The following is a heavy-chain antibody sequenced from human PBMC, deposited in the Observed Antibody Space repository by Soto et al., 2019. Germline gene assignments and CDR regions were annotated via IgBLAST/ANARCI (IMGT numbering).Heavy chain of an antibody. CDR1: GFTFSSYS. CDR3: ARDYLNSGSHSFDY. J-gene: IGHJ4*02. D-gene: IGHD1-26*01. CDR2: ISSSSSTI. V-gene: IGHV3-48*02. Sequence: PGGSLRLSCASSGFTFSSYSMNWVRQAPGKGLEWVSYISSSSSTIYYADSVKGRFTISRDNAKNSLYLQMNSLRDEDTAVYYCARDYLNSGSHSFDYWGQGTLVTVSS.